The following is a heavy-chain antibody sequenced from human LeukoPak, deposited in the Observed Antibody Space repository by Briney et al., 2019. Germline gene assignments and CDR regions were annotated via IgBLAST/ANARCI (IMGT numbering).Heavy chain of an antibody. D-gene: IGHD6-13*01. CDR2: IYTSGST. CDR3: ARDAAYSSSWYFDY. J-gene: IGHJ4*02. Sequence: PSQTLSLTCTVSGGSISSGSYYWSWIRQPAGKGLEWIGRIYTSGSTNYNPSLKSRVTISVDTSKNQFSLKLSSVTAADTAVYYCARDAAYSSSWYFDYWGQGTLVTVSS. CDR1: GGSISSGSYY. V-gene: IGHV4-61*02.